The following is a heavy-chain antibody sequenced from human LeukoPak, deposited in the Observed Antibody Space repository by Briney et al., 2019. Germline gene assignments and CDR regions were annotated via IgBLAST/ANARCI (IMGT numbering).Heavy chain of an antibody. J-gene: IGHJ4*02. Sequence: GGSLRLSCAAPGFTFSSYWMSWVRQAPGKGLEWVANIKQDGSEKYYVDSVKGRFTISRDNAKNSLYLQMNSLRAEDTAVYYCARFALKTPPTDWGQGTLVTVSS. CDR1: GFTFSSYW. V-gene: IGHV3-7*01. CDR3: ARFALKTPPTD. CDR2: IKQDGSEK.